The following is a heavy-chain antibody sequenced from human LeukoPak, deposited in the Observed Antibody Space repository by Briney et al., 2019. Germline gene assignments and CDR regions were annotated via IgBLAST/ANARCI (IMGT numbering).Heavy chain of an antibody. V-gene: IGHV3-23*01. CDR3: AKGRPIAAAPADDY. J-gene: IGHJ4*02. Sequence: GGSLRLSCAAFGFTFSSYAMSWVRQAPGKGLEWVSAISGSGGSTYYADSVKGRFTISRDNSKNTLFLQMNSLRAEDTAVYYCAKGRPIAAAPADDYWGQGTLVTVSS. CDR1: GFTFSSYA. D-gene: IGHD6-13*01. CDR2: ISGSGGST.